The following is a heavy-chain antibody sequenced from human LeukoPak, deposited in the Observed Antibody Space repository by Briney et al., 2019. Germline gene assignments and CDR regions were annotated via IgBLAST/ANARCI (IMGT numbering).Heavy chain of an antibody. CDR2: IYHSGST. D-gene: IGHD6-13*01. Sequence: SETLSLTCTVSGYSISSGYYWGWIRQPPGKGLEWIGSIYHSGSTYYNPSLKSRVTISVDTSKNQFSLKLSSVTAADTAVYYCARGGGSSWYNAWGQGTLVTVSS. J-gene: IGHJ5*02. CDR1: GYSISSGYY. CDR3: ARGGGSSWYNA. V-gene: IGHV4-38-2*02.